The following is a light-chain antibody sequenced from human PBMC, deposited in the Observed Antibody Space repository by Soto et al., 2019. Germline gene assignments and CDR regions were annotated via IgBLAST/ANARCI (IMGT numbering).Light chain of an antibody. V-gene: IGKV3-20*01. CDR1: QSVSRRY. Sequence: EIVLTQSPVSLFFYPGERDTLSCRAIQSVSRRYLARYQQKTGQAPRLLNYGASSRATGMPDRFSGSGSGTDFTLIIIRLEPEDFAVYYCQQYGSSPFTFGPGTKVDIK. J-gene: IGKJ3*01. CDR3: QQYGSSPFT. CDR2: GAS.